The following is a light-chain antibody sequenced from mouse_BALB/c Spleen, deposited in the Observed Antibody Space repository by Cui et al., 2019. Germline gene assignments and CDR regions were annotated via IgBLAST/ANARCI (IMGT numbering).Light chain of an antibody. Sequence: IVLTQSPALMSASPGEKVTMTCSASSSVSYMYWYQQKPRSSPKPWIYLTSNLASGVPARFSGSGSGTSYSLTISSMEAEDAATYYCQQWSSNPTFGGGTKLEIK. CDR1: SSVSY. CDR2: LTS. J-gene: IGKJ2*01. V-gene: IGKV4-68*01. CDR3: QQWSSNPT.